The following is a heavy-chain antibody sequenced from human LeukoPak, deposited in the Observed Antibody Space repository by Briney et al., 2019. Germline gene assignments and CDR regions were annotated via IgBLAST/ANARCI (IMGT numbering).Heavy chain of an antibody. D-gene: IGHD6-19*01. Sequence: GGSLRLSCAASEFTFSSYTMSWVRQAPGTGLEWVSSISGSGVDTYYADSVKGRFTISRDNYKNTLYLQMNRLRADDTAVYFCAKDERSSTSGWYGWFDRWGQGTLVTVSS. CDR1: EFTFSSYT. CDR3: AKDERSSTSGWYGWFDR. V-gene: IGHV3-23*01. J-gene: IGHJ5*02. CDR2: ISGSGVDT.